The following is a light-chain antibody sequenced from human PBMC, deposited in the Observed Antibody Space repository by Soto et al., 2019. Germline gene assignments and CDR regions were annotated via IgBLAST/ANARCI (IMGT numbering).Light chain of an antibody. CDR3: SSYTGSSTLYV. CDR1: SSDVGGYDF. Sequence: QSALTQPASVSGSPGQSITISCTGTSSDVGGYDFVSWYQHHPGKAPKLIIYDVSNRPSGVSSRFSGSRSGNTASLTISGLQADDGADYYCSSYTGSSTLYVFGTGTKLTVL. V-gene: IGLV2-14*03. CDR2: DVS. J-gene: IGLJ1*01.